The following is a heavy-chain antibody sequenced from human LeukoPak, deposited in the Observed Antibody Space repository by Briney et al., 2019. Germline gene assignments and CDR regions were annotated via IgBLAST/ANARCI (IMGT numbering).Heavy chain of an antibody. CDR2: IWYDGSNK. CDR1: GFTFSSYG. D-gene: IGHD6-19*01. V-gene: IGHV3-33*01. CDR3: ARVLDSGWSDYYYYGMDV. Sequence: GSLRLSCAASGFTFSSYGMHWVRQAPGKGLEWVAVIWYDGSNKYYADSVKGRFTISRDNSKNTLYLQMNSLRAEDTAVYYCARVLDSGWSDYYYYGMDVWGQGTTVTVSS. J-gene: IGHJ6*02.